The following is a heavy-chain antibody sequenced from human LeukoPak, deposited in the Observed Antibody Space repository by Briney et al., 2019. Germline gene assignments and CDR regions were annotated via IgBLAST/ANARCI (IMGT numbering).Heavy chain of an antibody. Sequence: SETLSLTCTVSGGSISSYYWSWIRQPPGKGLEWIGYIYYSGSTNYNPSLKSRVTISVDTSKNQFSLKLSSVTAADTAVYYCARDLDYGDFGGHFDYWGQGTLVTVSS. D-gene: IGHD4-17*01. CDR3: ARDLDYGDFGGHFDY. V-gene: IGHV4-59*01. J-gene: IGHJ4*02. CDR1: GGSISSYY. CDR2: IYYSGST.